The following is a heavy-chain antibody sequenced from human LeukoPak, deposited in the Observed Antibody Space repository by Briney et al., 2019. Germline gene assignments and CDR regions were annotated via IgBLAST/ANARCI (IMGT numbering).Heavy chain of an antibody. CDR2: IIPIFGTA. D-gene: IGHD3-22*01. V-gene: IGHV1-69*05. Sequence: ASVKVSCKASGGTFSSYAISWVRQAPGQGLEWMGRIIPIFGTANYEQKFQGRVTITTDESTSTAYMELSSLRSEDTAVYYCARDLHSSGSIYYYYMDVWGKGTTVTVSS. CDR3: ARDLHSSGSIYYYYMDV. CDR1: GGTFSSYA. J-gene: IGHJ6*03.